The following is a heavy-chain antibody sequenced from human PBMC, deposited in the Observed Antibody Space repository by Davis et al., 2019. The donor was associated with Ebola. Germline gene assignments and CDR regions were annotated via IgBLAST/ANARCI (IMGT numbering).Heavy chain of an antibody. J-gene: IGHJ4*02. CDR1: GGTFSSYA. CDR3: AAVVVTARSFDY. Sequence: ASVKVSCKASGGTFSSYAISWVRQAPGQGLEWMGWISAYNGNTNYAQKLQGRVTMTTDTSTSTAYMELRSLRSDDTAVYYCAAVVVTARSFDYWGQGTLVTVSS. V-gene: IGHV1-18*01. D-gene: IGHD2-21*02. CDR2: ISAYNGNT.